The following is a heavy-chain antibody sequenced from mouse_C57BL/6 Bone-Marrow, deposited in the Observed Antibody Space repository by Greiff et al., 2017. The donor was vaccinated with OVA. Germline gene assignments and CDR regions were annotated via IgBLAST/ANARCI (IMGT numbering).Heavy chain of an antibody. Sequence: QVQLQQSGAELARPGASVKLSCKASGYTFTSYGISWVKQRTGQGLEWIGEIYPRSGNTYYNEKFKGKATLTADKSSSTAYMELRSLTSEDSAVYFCATFELYYSNYRAWFAYWGQGTLVTVSA. J-gene: IGHJ3*01. CDR1: GYTFTSYG. CDR3: ATFELYYSNYRAWFAY. V-gene: IGHV1-81*01. CDR2: IYPRSGNT. D-gene: IGHD2-5*01.